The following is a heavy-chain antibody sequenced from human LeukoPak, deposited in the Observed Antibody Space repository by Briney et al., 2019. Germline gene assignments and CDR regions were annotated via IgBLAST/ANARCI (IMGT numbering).Heavy chain of an antibody. J-gene: IGHJ4*02. CDR3: AHRPVETFDY. V-gene: IGHV2-5*02. Sequence: ESGPTRLNPTQTLTLTCTFFGFALSTSVVGVVWICQPPGKALEWLALIYWDDDKRYSPSLKSRLTITKDTSKNQVVLTITSMDPVDTATYYCAHRPVETFDYWGQGTLVTVSS. CDR2: IYWDDDK. D-gene: IGHD5-24*01. CDR1: GFALSTSVVG.